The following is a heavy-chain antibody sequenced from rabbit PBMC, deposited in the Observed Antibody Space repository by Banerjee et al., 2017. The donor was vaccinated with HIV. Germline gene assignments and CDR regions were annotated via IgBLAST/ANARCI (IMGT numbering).Heavy chain of an antibody. D-gene: IGHD1-1*01. CDR1: GFSFSSSYW. Sequence: QSLEESGGDLVKPGASLTLTCTASGFSFSSSYWICWVRQAPGKGLEWIACIYAGSSGSTYYANWAKGRFTISKTSSTTVTLQMTSLTAADTATYFCAREFGSSGSFKLWGPGTLVTVS. CDR2: IYAGSSGST. CDR3: AREFGSSGSFKL. J-gene: IGHJ4*01. V-gene: IGHV1S40*01.